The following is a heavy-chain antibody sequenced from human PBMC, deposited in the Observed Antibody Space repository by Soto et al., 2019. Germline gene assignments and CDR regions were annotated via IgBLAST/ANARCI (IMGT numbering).Heavy chain of an antibody. D-gene: IGHD3-10*01. J-gene: IGHJ6*03. V-gene: IGHV3-7*01. CDR3: ARVSSNLYGSGSYRPYYYYYYMDV. Sequence: GGSLRLSCAASGFTFSSYWMSWVRQAPGKGLEWVANIKQDGSEKYYVDSVKGRFTISRDNAKNSLYLQMNSLRAEDTAVYYCARVSSNLYGSGSYRPYYYYYYMDVWGKGTTVTVSS. CDR2: IKQDGSEK. CDR1: GFTFSSYW.